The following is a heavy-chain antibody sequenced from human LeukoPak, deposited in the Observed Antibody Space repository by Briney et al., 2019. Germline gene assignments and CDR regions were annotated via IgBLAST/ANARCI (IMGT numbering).Heavy chain of an antibody. CDR3: VKEVGRSGAFDI. CDR1: GFTFSSYA. D-gene: IGHD1-26*01. V-gene: IGHV3-23*01. CDR2: ISGSGGST. J-gene: IGHJ3*02. Sequence: GGSLRLSCAASGFTFSSYAMSWVRQAPGKGLEWVSAISGSGGSTYYADSVKGRFTISRDNSKNTLYLQMSSLRAEDTAVYYCVKEVGRSGAFDIWGQGTMVIVSS.